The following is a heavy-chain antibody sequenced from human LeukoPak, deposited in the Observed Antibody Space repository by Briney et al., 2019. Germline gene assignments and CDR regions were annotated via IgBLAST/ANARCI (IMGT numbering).Heavy chain of an antibody. CDR3: ASGRSQAFY. CDR1: GFTFSSYD. Sequence: GGSLRLSCAASGFTFSSYDMNWVRQAPGKGLEWVSYIGSSGTTIFYADSVRGRFTISRDNAKNSLYLQMNSLRAEDTALYYCASGRSQAFYWGQGTLVTVSS. D-gene: IGHD1-14*01. V-gene: IGHV3-48*03. CDR2: IGSSGTTI. J-gene: IGHJ4*02.